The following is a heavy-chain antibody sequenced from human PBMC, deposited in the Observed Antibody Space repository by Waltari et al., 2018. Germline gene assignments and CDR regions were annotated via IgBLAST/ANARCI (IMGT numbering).Heavy chain of an antibody. CDR2: VSFYGSRK. D-gene: IGHD2-2*01. CDR1: GFTFSSYA. CDR3: ARTVVPASILITFNL. J-gene: IGHJ3*01. V-gene: IGHV3-30*04. Sequence: QVQLVESGGGVVQPGRSLRLSCTASGFTFSSYAFHWVRQAPGKGLVWVGLVSFYGSRKYYADSVKGRFTISRDDSKNTLFLQMTSLRHEDTGVYFCARTVVPASILITFNLWGQGTLVTVSS.